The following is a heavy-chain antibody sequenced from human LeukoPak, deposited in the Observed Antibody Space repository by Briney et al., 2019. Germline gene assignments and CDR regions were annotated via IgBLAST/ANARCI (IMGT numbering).Heavy chain of an antibody. CDR2: ISGSSSYI. Sequence: GGSLRLSCAASGFTFSSYSMNWVRRAPGKGLEWVSSISGSSSYIYYADSVKGRFTISRDNAKNSLYLQMNSLRAEDMAVYYCARGYCSSTSCYTAMKDVWGKGTTVTVSS. D-gene: IGHD2-2*02. CDR1: GFTFSSYS. V-gene: IGHV3-21*01. CDR3: ARGYCSSTSCYTAMKDV. J-gene: IGHJ6*04.